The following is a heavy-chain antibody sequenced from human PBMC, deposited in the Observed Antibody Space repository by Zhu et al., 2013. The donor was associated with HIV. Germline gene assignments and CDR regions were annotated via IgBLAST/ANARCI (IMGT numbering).Heavy chain of an antibody. CDR1: GGTFPSYN. CDR3: TRDIAIRHDFGDYYRS. V-gene: IGHV1-69*12. D-gene: IGHD4-17*01. Sequence: QVHLVQSGAEVQKPGYSVKISCSASGGTFPSYNINWVRQAPGGGLEWLGGIIPMFGTPKYAQSVRGRLTITADESPDTAYLELHSLTPEDTAIYYCTRDIAIRHDFGDYYRSWGPEPRSPSP. J-gene: IGHJ5*01. CDR2: IIPMFGTP.